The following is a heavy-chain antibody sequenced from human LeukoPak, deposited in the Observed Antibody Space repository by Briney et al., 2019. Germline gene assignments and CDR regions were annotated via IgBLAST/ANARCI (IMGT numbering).Heavy chain of an antibody. J-gene: IGHJ4*02. V-gene: IGHV4-30-4*01. CDR2: IYYSGST. CDR1: GGSISSGDYY. D-gene: IGHD2-21*02. Sequence: SQTLSLTCTVSGGSISSGDYYWSCIRQPPGKGLECIGYIYYSGSTYYNPSLKSRVTISVDTSKNQFSLKLSSVTAADTAVYYCARVSVTRSSPYYFDYWGQGTLVTVSS. CDR3: ARVSVTRSSPYYFDY.